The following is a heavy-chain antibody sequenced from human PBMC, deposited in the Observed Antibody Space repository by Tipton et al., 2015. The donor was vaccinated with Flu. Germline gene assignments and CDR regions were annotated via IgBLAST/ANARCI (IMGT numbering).Heavy chain of an antibody. Sequence: TLSLTCTVSGGSFSSNSYYWGWIRQPPGKGLEWIGGIYYTGNTFFNPSLRSRVTISLDTSKNQFSLKLSSVTAADTAIYYCAKVSSWYFFFDSWGQGTLVTVSS. J-gene: IGHJ4*02. CDR3: AKVSSWYFFFDS. CDR1: GGSFSSNSYY. V-gene: IGHV4-39*07. CDR2: IYYTGNT. D-gene: IGHD6-13*01.